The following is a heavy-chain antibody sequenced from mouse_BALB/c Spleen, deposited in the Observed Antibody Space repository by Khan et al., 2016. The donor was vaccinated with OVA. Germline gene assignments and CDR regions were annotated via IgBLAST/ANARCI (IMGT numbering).Heavy chain of an antibody. V-gene: IGHV9-4*02. CDR2: INTHSGVP. CDR3: ARGGGAYYRDDGGAMEY. CDR1: GYTFTTAG. Sequence: QIQLVQSGPELKKPGETVRISCKASGYTFTTAGIQWVQKMPGKGLKWIGWINTHSGVPKYAEDFKGRFAFSLEISVTTSYLQITNLKNEDTDKEVCARGGGAYYRDDGGAMEYWGQGTSVTVSS. J-gene: IGHJ4*01. D-gene: IGHD2-14*01.